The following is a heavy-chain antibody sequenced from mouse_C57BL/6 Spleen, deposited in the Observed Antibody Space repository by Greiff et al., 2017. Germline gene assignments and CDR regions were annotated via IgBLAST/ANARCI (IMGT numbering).Heavy chain of an antibody. Sequence: VQLKQSGPELVKPGASVTMSCKASGYTFTDYNMHWVKQSHGKSLEWIGYINTNNGGTSSNQKFNGKDTLTVNKSSSTAYMGLRRLTSEDSAVYYCARHYSVLRAFAYWGQGTLVTVSA. CDR3: ARHYSVLRAFAY. V-gene: IGHV1-22*01. D-gene: IGHD1-2*01. CDR2: INTNNGGT. CDR1: GYTFTDYN. J-gene: IGHJ3*01.